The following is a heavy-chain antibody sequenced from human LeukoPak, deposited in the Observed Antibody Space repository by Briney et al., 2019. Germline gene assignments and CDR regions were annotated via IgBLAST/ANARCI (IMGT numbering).Heavy chain of an antibody. V-gene: IGHV3-53*01. CDR1: GFTVSSNY. CDR3: AKDSFNCGGDCYAPWAFDI. CDR2: IYSGGST. D-gene: IGHD2-21*02. Sequence: GGSLRLSCAASGFTVSSNYMSWVRQAPGKGLEWVSVIYSGGSTYYADSVKGRFTISRDNSKNTLYLQMNSLRAEDTALYYCAKDSFNCGGDCYAPWAFDIWGQGTMVTVSS. J-gene: IGHJ3*02.